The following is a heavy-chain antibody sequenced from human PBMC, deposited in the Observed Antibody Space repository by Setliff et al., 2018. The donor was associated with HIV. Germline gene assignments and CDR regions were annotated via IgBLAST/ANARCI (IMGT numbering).Heavy chain of an antibody. Sequence: ASVKVSCKASGGTFSSYAITWVRQAPGQGPEWMGGIIPIYGTPNYAQRFQGRVTITADESTSTAYMDLSSLTSDDTAVYYCVTSPRGTYYDILSGRPRGWFDPWGQGTLVTVSS. V-gene: IGHV1-69*13. J-gene: IGHJ5*02. CDR3: VTSPRGTYYDILSGRPRGWFDP. D-gene: IGHD3-9*01. CDR2: IIPIYGTP. CDR1: GGTFSSYA.